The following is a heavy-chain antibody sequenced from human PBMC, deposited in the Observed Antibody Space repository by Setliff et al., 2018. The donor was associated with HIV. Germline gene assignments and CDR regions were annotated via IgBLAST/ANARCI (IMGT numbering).Heavy chain of an antibody. J-gene: IGHJ3*02. CDR1: GFTFSSYE. Sequence: GGVPRLSCAASGFTFSSYETNWVRQAPGKGLEWVSYISGSGSTTYYADSVKGRFTISRDNAKNSLYLQMNSLRAEDTAVYYCATEGPSETPDAFDIWGQGTMVTVSS. V-gene: IGHV3-48*03. CDR3: ATEGPSETPDAFDI. CDR2: ISGSGSTT.